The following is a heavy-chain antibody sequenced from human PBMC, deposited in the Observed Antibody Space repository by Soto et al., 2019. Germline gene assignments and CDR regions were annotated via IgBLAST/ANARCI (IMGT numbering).Heavy chain of an antibody. CDR1: GGSISSGDYY. CDR3: ALKQYCISTSCYKSGYYYYGMDV. D-gene: IGHD2-2*02. J-gene: IGHJ6*02. CDR2: IYYSGST. V-gene: IGHV4-30-4*01. Sequence: SETLSLTCTVSGGSISSGDYYWSWIRQPPGKGLEWIGYIYYSGSTYYNPSLKSRVTISVDTSKNQFSLKLSSVTAADTAVYYCALKQYCISTSCYKSGYYYYGMDVWGQGTTVTVSS.